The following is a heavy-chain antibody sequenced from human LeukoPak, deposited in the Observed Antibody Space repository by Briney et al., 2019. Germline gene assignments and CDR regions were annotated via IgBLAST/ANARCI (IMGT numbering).Heavy chain of an antibody. Sequence: GGSLRLSCAASGFTFSSYAMHWVRQAPGKVLEWVAVISYDGSNKYYADSVKGRFTISRDNSKNTLYLQMNSLRAEDTAVYYCARGTVYRSGGSCYRKDWFDPWGQGTLVTVSS. CDR1: GFTFSSYA. CDR2: ISYDGSNK. CDR3: ARGTVYRSGGSCYRKDWFDP. V-gene: IGHV3-30*04. J-gene: IGHJ5*02. D-gene: IGHD2-15*01.